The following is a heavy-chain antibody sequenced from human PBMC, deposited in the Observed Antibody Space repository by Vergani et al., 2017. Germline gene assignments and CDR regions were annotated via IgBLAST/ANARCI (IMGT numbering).Heavy chain of an antibody. CDR3: ASTIYSSSWYGDY. D-gene: IGHD6-13*01. Sequence: QLQLQESGPGLVKPSETLSLTCTVSGGSISSSSYYWGWIRQPPGKGLEWIGSIYYSGSTYYNPSLKSRVTISVDTSKNQFSLKLSSVTAADTAVYYCASTIYSSSWYGDYWGQGTLVTVSS. CDR1: GGSISSSSYY. V-gene: IGHV4-39*01. J-gene: IGHJ4*02. CDR2: IYYSGST.